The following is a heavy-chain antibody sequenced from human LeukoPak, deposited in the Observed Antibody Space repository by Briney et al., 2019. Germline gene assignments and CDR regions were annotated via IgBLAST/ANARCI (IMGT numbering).Heavy chain of an antibody. J-gene: IGHJ4*02. CDR2: ISVYNHNT. D-gene: IGHD2-8*01. V-gene: IGHV1-18*01. CDR1: GYTFTNFD. CDR3: ARTNLDCKNGVCYDY. Sequence: ASVKVSCKASGYTFTNFDINWVRQAPGQGLEWMGWISVYNHNTNYAQKFQGRVTVTTDTSTRTAYMELRSLRSDDTAVYYCARTNLDCKNGVCYDYWGQGTLVTVSS.